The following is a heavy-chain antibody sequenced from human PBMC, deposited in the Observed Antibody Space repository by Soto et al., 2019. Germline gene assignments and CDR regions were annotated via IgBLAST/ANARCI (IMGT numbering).Heavy chain of an antibody. J-gene: IGHJ4*02. D-gene: IGHD2-2*01. CDR1: GYTFTSYG. CDR2: ISAYNGNT. Sequence: GASVKVSFKASGYTFTSYGISWVRQAPGQGLEWMGWISAYNGNTNYAQKLQGRVTMTTDTSTSTAYMELRSLRSDDTAVYYCARDIVVVPAALYFDYWGQGTLVTVSS. CDR3: ARDIVVVPAALYFDY. V-gene: IGHV1-18*01.